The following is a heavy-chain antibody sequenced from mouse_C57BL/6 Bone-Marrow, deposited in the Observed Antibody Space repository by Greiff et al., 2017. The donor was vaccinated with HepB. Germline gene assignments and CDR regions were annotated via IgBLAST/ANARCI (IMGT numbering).Heavy chain of an antibody. J-gene: IGHJ1*03. CDR2: ISDGGSYT. CDR3: ARGPPITTVVATNNWYFDV. D-gene: IGHD1-1*01. Sequence: VQLKESGGGLVKPGGSLKLSCAASGFTFSSYAMSWVRQTPEKRLEWVATISDGGSYTYYPDNVKGRFTISRDNAKNNLYLQMSHLKSEDTAMYYCARGPPITTVVATNNWYFDVWGTGTTVTVSS. CDR1: GFTFSSYA. V-gene: IGHV5-4*01.